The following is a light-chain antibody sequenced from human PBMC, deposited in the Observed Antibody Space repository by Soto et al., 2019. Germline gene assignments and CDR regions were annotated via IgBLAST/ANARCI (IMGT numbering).Light chain of an antibody. V-gene: IGLV1-40*01. J-gene: IGLJ3*02. CDR3: QSYDSSLSGWV. Sequence: QSVLTQPPSVSGAPGQRVTISCTGSSSNIGAIYDVHWYQQLPGTAPKLLIYGNSNRPSGVPDRFSGSKSGTSASLAITGLQAEHEADYYCQSYDSSLSGWVFGGGTKVTVL. CDR1: SSNIGAIYD. CDR2: GNS.